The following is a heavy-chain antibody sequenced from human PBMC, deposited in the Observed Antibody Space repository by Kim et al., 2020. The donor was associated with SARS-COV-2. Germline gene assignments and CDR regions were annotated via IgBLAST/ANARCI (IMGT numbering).Heavy chain of an antibody. CDR1: GGSISSGGYS. V-gene: IGHV4-30-2*01. D-gene: IGHD5-12*01. CDR2: IYYSGST. CDR3: ARSLGYSGYDFFDY. Sequence: SETLSLTCAVSGGSISSGGYSWSWIRQPPGKGLEWIGYIYYSGSTYYNPSLKSRVTISVDRSKNQFSLKLSSVTAADTAVYYCARSLGYSGYDFFDYWGQGTLVTVSS. J-gene: IGHJ4*02.